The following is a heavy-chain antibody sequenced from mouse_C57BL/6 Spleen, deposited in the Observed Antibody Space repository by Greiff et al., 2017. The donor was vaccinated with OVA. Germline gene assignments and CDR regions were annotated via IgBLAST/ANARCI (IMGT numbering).Heavy chain of an antibody. J-gene: IGHJ3*01. V-gene: IGHV2-4*01. CDR1: GFSLTSYG. Sequence: VQLQQSGTGLVQPSQSLSITCTASGFSLTSYGVHWVRQPPGKGLEWLGVIWSGGSTDYNAAFISRLSISKDNSKSQVFFKMNSLQADDTAIYYCAKGGPAWFAYWGQGTLVTVSA. CDR2: IWSGGST. CDR3: AKGGPAWFAY.